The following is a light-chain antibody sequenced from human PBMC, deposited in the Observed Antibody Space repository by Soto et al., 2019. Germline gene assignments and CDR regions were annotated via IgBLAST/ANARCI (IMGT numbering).Light chain of an antibody. Sequence: EVLFTQSPATLSLSPGERATLSCRASQTVRNNYLAWYQQKPGQAPRLLIYHASSRATGIPERFSGGGSGTDCTLTISRLEPEDFELYYCQQFSSYPLTFGGGTKVDIK. CDR2: HAS. CDR3: QQFSSYPLT. J-gene: IGKJ4*01. V-gene: IGKV3-20*01. CDR1: QTVRNNY.